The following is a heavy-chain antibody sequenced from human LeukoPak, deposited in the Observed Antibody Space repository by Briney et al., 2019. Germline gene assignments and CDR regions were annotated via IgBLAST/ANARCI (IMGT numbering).Heavy chain of an antibody. CDR3: ARDSGSGSARPYYYYYGMDV. Sequence: GGSLRLSCAASGFTFSSYSMNWVRQAPGKGLEWVSSISSSSSYIYYADSVKGRFTISRDNSKNTLYLQMNSLRAEDTAVYYCARDSGSGSARPYYYYYGMDVWGQGTTVTVSS. CDR1: GFTFSSYS. V-gene: IGHV3-21*01. D-gene: IGHD6-19*01. J-gene: IGHJ6*02. CDR2: ISSSSSYI.